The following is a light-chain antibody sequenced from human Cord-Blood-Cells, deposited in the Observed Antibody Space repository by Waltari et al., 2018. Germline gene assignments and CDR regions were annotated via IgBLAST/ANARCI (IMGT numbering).Light chain of an antibody. V-gene: IGLV2-11*01. CDR3: CSYAGSYTLV. CDR1: SSDVGGYNY. J-gene: IGLJ3*02. Sequence: QSALTQPRSVSGSPGQSVTIPCTGTSSDVGGYNYVSWYQHHTGKAPKLMIYDVSKRPSGVPDRFSGSKSGNTASLTISGLQAEDEADYYCCSYAGSYTLVFGGGTKLTVL. CDR2: DVS.